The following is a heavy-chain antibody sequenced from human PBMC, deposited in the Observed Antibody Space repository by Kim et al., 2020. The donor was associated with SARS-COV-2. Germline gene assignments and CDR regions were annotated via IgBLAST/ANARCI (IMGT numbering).Heavy chain of an antibody. J-gene: IGHJ6*02. CDR3: AKDLFQFLEWSTGYYYGMDG. CDR1: GFTFSSYA. D-gene: IGHD3-3*01. Sequence: GGSLRLSCAASGFTFSSYAMSWVRQAPGKGLEWVSAISCSGGSTYYADSVKGRFTISRDNSKNTLYLQMNSLRAEDTAVYYCAKDLFQFLEWSTGYYYGMDGWGQGTTVTVSS. V-gene: IGHV3-23*01. CDR2: ISCSGGST.